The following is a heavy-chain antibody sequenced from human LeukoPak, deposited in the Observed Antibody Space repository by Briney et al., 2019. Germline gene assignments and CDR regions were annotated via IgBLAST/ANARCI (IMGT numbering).Heavy chain of an antibody. Sequence: GGALRLSCAASGFTFSSYAMDWVRQAPGKGLEWVANIKQDGSEKYYVDSVKGRFTISRDNAKNSLFLQMNSLRAEDTAVYYCARGWGDCTTVSCYTGGDVFDMWGQGTMVTVSS. D-gene: IGHD2-2*02. CDR3: ARGWGDCTTVSCYTGGDVFDM. CDR2: IKQDGSEK. J-gene: IGHJ3*02. V-gene: IGHV3-7*01. CDR1: GFTFSSYA.